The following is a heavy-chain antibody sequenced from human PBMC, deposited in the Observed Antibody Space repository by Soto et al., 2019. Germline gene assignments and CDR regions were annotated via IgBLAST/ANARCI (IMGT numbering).Heavy chain of an antibody. CDR1: GVTFRGYA. Sequence: GALRLSCSGSGVTFRGYAVHWVRQTPGKGLEWVTVISDDGGKRYYAYSVKGRFSASRGDSTKMVFLQMSSLRSEDTAVYHCARAYQLYYCFDDWGPGTPVTLSS. V-gene: IGHV3-30*14. CDR2: ISDDGGKR. J-gene: IGHJ4*02. D-gene: IGHD3-16*01. CDR3: ARAYQLYYCFDD.